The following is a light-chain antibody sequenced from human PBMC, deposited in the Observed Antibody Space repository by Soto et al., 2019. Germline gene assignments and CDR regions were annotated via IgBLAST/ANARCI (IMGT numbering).Light chain of an antibody. J-gene: IGKJ1*01. V-gene: IGKV1-17*01. Sequence: DIQMTQSPSSLSASVGDRVTVTCRASQGIRDALVWYQQKPGKAPKRLIYGSSTMQSGVPSRFSGSGSETKVTLTISSLQPEDAATYYCLQHNSLPLTFGEGTKVEIK. CDR1: QGIRDA. CDR2: GSS. CDR3: LQHNSLPLT.